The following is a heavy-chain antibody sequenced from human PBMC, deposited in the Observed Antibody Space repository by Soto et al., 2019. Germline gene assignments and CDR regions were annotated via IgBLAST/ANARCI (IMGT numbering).Heavy chain of an antibody. CDR3: ARVGHITNYGMAV. Sequence: QVQLVQSGAEVKKPGSSVKVSCGASGGTFSSYPINWVRQAPGQGLEWMGGSIPFFGTSNYAQKFQGRVTITADESTSTAYMELRSLRSVDTAVYYCARVGHITNYGMAVWGQVTTVTVS. CDR2: SIPFFGTS. D-gene: IGHD1-26*01. J-gene: IGHJ6*02. V-gene: IGHV1-69*01. CDR1: GGTFSSYP.